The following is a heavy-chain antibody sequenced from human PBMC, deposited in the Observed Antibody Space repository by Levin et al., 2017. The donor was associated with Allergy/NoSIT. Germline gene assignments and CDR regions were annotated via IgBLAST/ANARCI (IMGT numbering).Heavy chain of an antibody. V-gene: IGHV4-61*01. Sequence: GSLRLSCTVSGGSVSSGSYYWSWIRQPPGKGLEWIGYIYYSGSTNYNPSLKSRVTISVDTSKNQFSLKLSSVTAADTAVYYCARVSGSYGDYGMDVWGQGTTVTVSS. CDR1: GGSVSSGSYY. CDR3: ARVSGSYGDYGMDV. J-gene: IGHJ6*02. CDR2: IYYSGST. D-gene: IGHD1-26*01.